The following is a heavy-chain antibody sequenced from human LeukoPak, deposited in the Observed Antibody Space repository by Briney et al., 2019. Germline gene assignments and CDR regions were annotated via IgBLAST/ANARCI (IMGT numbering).Heavy chain of an antibody. CDR1: GYTFSSYD. CDR2: MNPNSGNT. Sequence: ASVKVSCKASGYTFSSYDINWVRQATGQGLEWMGWMNPNSGNTGYAQKFQGRVTMTRNTSISTAYMELSSLRSEDTAVYYCARPFGVVVIKDYYYGMDVWGQGTTVTVSS. V-gene: IGHV1-8*01. J-gene: IGHJ6*02. D-gene: IGHD3-22*01. CDR3: ARPFGVVVIKDYYYGMDV.